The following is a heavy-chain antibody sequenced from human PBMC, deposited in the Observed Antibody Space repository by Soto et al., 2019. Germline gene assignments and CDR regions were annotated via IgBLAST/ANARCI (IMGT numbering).Heavy chain of an antibody. J-gene: IGHJ4*02. V-gene: IGHV4-39*07. CDR3: ARESNSMVRGQLYY. D-gene: IGHD3-10*01. Sequence: SETLSLTCTVSGGSTGSTTYYWGWIRQPPGKRLEWIGSIYYSGSTYYNPSLKSRVTISVDTSKKQFSLKLSSVTDADTAVYYCARESNSMVRGQLYYWGEGTLVTVS. CDR2: IYYSGST. CDR1: GGSTGSTTYY.